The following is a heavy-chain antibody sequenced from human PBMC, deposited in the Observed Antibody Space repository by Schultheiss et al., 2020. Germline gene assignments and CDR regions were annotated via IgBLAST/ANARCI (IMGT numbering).Heavy chain of an antibody. D-gene: IGHD1-26*01. J-gene: IGHJ6*04. CDR3: ARALVTDYYYYGLDV. CDR2: ISGNGDDT. V-gene: IGHV3-23*01. CDR1: GFTFTNYA. Sequence: GGSLRLSCAASGFTFTNYAMSWVRQAPGKGLEWVSAISGNGDDTYYADSVKGRFTISRDNSKNTLYLQMNRLRAADTAVFYCARALVTDYYYYGLDVWGKGTTVNVYS.